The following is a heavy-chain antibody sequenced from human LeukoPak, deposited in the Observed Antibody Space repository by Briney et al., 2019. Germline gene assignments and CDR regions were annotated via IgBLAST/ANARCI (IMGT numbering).Heavy chain of an antibody. CDR2: ISYDGSST. Sequence: GGSLRLSCAASGFSFSTYGMHWVRPAPGTGLEWVAVISYDGSSTYYADSVKGRFTISRDNSKNTLYLQMNSLRAEDTAVYYCARDENHYYDYWGQGTLVTVSS. V-gene: IGHV3-30*03. CDR1: GFSFSTYG. CDR3: ARDENHYYDY. D-gene: IGHD1-14*01. J-gene: IGHJ4*02.